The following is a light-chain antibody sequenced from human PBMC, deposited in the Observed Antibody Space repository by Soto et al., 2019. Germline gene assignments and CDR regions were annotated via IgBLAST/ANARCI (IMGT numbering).Light chain of an antibody. J-gene: IGKJ5*01. V-gene: IGKV2-28*01. Sequence: DIVMTQIPVSLPVTPGEPASISCKSSQSLLHSHGYNYMDWYLQKPGQSPQLLIYFGSYRASGVPDRFSGSGSDTNFTLRISRVETDDFGIYYCMQALQVPITFGQGTRLEIK. CDR3: MQALQVPIT. CDR1: QSLLHSHGYNY. CDR2: FGS.